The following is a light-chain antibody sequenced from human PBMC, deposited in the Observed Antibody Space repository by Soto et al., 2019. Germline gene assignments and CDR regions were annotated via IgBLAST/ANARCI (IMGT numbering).Light chain of an antibody. Sequence: QSPWTQPASVSGSPGHSITISCTGTSSDVGAYNCVSWYQHHPGRAPKLIIYEVTIRPSGVSNRFSGSKSGNTASLTISGLQDEDEADYYCSSYKTSAPYVFGSGT. V-gene: IGLV2-14*01. J-gene: IGLJ1*01. CDR1: SSDVGAYNC. CDR2: EVT. CDR3: SSYKTSAPYV.